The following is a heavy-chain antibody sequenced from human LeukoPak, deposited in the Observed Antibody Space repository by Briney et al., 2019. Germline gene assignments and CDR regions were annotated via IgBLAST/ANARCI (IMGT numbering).Heavy chain of an antibody. CDR3: ARVRRGVGSGSIDY. CDR2: ISGSGGST. Sequence: PGGSLRLSCAASGFTFSSYAMSWVRQAPGKGLEWVSAISGSGGSTYYADSVKGRFTISRDNSKNTLYLQMNSLRAEDTAVYYCARVRRGVGSGSIDYWGQGTLVTVSS. J-gene: IGHJ4*02. V-gene: IGHV3-23*01. CDR1: GFTFSSYA. D-gene: IGHD3-10*01.